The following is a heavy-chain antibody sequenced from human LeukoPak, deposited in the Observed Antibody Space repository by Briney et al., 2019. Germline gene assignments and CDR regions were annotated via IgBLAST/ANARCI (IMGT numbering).Heavy chain of an antibody. CDR3: ARDRDSAYCGGDCYPDY. CDR1: GFTFSRYS. V-gene: IGHV3-48*01. Sequence: PGGSLRLSCAASGFTFSRYSMIWVRQAPGEGVEWVSYISSSSSTIYYADSVKGRFTLSRDNDKHSLSVQMKSVRAEDAGVYYCARDRDSAYCGGDCYPDYWGQGTPVTVSS. D-gene: IGHD2-21*02. CDR2: ISSSSSTI. J-gene: IGHJ4*02.